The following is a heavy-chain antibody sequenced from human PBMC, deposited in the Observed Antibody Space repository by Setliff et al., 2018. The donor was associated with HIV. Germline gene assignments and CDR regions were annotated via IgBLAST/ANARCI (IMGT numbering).Heavy chain of an antibody. CDR3: ARDNGWSGSFDAFDI. D-gene: IGHD3-3*01. V-gene: IGHV3-21*01. CDR2: ISSSSSYI. Sequence: LRLSCTASGFTFSSYSMNWVRQAPGKGLEWVSSISSSSSYIYYADSVKGRFTISRDNAKNSLYLQMNSLRAEDTAVYYCARDNGWSGSFDAFDIWGQGTMVTVSS. CDR1: GFTFSSYS. J-gene: IGHJ3*02.